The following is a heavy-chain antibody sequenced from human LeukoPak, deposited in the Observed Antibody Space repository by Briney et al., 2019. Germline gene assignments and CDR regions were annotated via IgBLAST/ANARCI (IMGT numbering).Heavy chain of an antibody. CDR2: ISTSSSYI. V-gene: IGHV3-21*01. CDR1: GFTFSSFS. Sequence: PGGSLRLSCTASGFTFSSFSMNWVRQAPGKGLEWVSSISTSSSYIYYADSVKGRFTISRDNAKKSLHLQMKSLRAEDTAVYYCARGASVVAGSDNALDIWGQGTVVTVSS. CDR3: ARGASVVAGSDNALDI. D-gene: IGHD6-19*01. J-gene: IGHJ3*02.